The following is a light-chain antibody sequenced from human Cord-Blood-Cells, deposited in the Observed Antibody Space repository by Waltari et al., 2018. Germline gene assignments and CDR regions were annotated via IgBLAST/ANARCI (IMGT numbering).Light chain of an antibody. CDR2: SNN. V-gene: IGLV1-44*01. CDR1: SSNIGSNT. Sequence: QSVLTQPPSASGTPGQRVTISCSGSSSNIGSNTVNWYHQLPGTAPKLVICSNNQRPSGVPDRFAGSKSGTSASLAISGLQSEEEADYYCAAWDDSLNGRVFGGGTKLTVL. CDR3: AAWDDSLNGRV. J-gene: IGLJ3*02.